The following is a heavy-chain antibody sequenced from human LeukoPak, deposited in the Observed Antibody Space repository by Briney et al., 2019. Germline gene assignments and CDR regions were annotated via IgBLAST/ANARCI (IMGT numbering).Heavy chain of an antibody. Sequence: PGGSLRLSCAASGFTFSSYAMSWVRQAPGKGLEWVSAISGSGGSTYYADSVKGRFTISRDNSKNTLYLRMNSLRAEDTAVYYCARVVGYYGSGSYSYWGQGTLVTVSS. V-gene: IGHV3-23*01. CDR3: ARVVGYYGSGSYSY. CDR1: GFTFSSYA. CDR2: ISGSGGST. D-gene: IGHD3-10*01. J-gene: IGHJ4*02.